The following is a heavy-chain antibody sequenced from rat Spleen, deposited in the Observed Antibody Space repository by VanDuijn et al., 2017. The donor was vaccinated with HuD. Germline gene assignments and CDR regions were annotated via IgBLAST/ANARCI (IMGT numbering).Heavy chain of an antibody. D-gene: IGHD4-3*01. CDR2: ISPSGVT. V-gene: IGHV5S23*01. CDR1: GFTFSNYY. Sequence: EVQLVESGGGLVQPGRSLKLSCAVSGFTFSNYYMAWVRQAPTKGLEWVASISPSGVTYYRDSVKGRFTVSRENAKSTLYFLIDSLRSEDTATYYCVRQDTSGYSNWFTYWGQGTLVTVSS. J-gene: IGHJ3*01. CDR3: VRQDTSGYSNWFTY.